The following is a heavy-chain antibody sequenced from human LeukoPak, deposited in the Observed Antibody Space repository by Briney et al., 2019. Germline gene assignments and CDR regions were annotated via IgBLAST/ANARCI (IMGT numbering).Heavy chain of an antibody. V-gene: IGHV4-39*07. J-gene: IGHJ5*02. CDR3: AREPDA. CDR2: VHHTGRA. CDR1: GDSISGSNYH. Sequence: PSETLSLTCTVSGDSISGSNYHWRWIRQPPGKGLEWLGTVHHTGRAFYTPSLRGRTTVSVDTSKNEFSLKLTSVTAADTAVYYCAREPDAWGQGILVIVSS.